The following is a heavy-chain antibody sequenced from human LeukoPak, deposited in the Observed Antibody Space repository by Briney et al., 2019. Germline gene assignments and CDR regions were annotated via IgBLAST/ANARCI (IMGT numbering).Heavy chain of an antibody. V-gene: IGHV1-58*02. D-gene: IGHD3-10*01. CDR1: GYTITDYY. J-gene: IGHJ4*02. Sequence: SVKVSCKASGYTITDYYIHWVRQAPGQGLEWIGWIVVGSGNTNYAQKFQERVTITRDMSTSTAYMELSSLRSEDTAVYYCAAIDYAHGGGSGSYSGDYWGQGTLVTVSS. CDR3: AAIDYAHGGGSGSYSGDY. CDR2: IVVGSGNT.